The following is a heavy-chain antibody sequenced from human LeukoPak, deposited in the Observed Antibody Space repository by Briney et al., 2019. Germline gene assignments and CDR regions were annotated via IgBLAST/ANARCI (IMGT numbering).Heavy chain of an antibody. D-gene: IGHD6-13*01. CDR3: ARDLRPYSSSWYYFDY. CDR1: GFTVSSNY. V-gene: IGHV3-53*01. CDR2: IYSGGST. Sequence: GGSLRLSCAASGFTVSSNYMSWVRQAPGKGLEWVSVIYSGGSTYYADSVKGRFTISRDNAKNSLYLQMNSLRVEDTALYHCARDLRPYSSSWYYFDYWGQGALVTVSS. J-gene: IGHJ4*02.